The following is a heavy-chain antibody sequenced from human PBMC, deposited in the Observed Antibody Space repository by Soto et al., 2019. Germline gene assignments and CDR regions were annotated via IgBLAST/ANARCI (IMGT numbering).Heavy chain of an antibody. CDR3: ARDSSWYGDGAFDI. CDR2: INHSGST. V-gene: IGHV4-34*01. CDR1: GGSFSSYY. D-gene: IGHD6-13*01. J-gene: IGHJ3*02. Sequence: SETLSLTCAVYGGSFSSYYLSWILQPPGKGLEWIGEINHSGSTNYNPYLKSRVTISVDTSKNQFPLKLSPVTAADTAVYYCARDSSWYGDGAFDIWGQGTMVTVSS.